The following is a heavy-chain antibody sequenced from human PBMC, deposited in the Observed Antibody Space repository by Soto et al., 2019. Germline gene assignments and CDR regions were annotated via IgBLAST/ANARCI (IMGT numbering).Heavy chain of an antibody. CDR2: ISYDGSNK. V-gene: IGHV3-30*18. J-gene: IGHJ4*02. Sequence: QVQLVESGGGVVQPGRSLRLSCAASGFTFSSYGMHWVRQAPGKGLEWVAVISYDGSNKYYADSVKGRFTISRDNSKNSLYLQMNSLRAEDTAVYYCAKHYYYGSGSYSVDYWGQGTLVTVSS. D-gene: IGHD3-10*01. CDR1: GFTFSSYG. CDR3: AKHYYYGSGSYSVDY.